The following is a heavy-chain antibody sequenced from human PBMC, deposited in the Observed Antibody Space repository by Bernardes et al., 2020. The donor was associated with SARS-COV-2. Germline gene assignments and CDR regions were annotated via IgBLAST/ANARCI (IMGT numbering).Heavy chain of an antibody. D-gene: IGHD3-22*01. CDR2: ISPDGRST. CDR3: AKDSVDGGSGYYYGDYCGVDV. J-gene: IGHJ6*02. CDR1: GFSFSSYF. Sequence: GGSLRLSCAASGFSFSSYFMYWVRQTPGKELVWVSRISPDGRSTSHADSVKGRFTVSRDNFKNMLYLQLNSLRAEDTAVYYCAKDSVDGGSGYYYGDYCGVDVWGQGTTVTVSS. V-gene: IGHV3-74*01.